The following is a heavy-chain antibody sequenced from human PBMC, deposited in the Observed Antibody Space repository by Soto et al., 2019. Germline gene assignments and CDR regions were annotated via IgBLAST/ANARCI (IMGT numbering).Heavy chain of an antibody. CDR1: GGSFSGYY. D-gene: IGHD3-3*01. V-gene: IGHV4-34*01. Sequence: SETLSLTCAVYGGSFSGYYWSWIRQPPGKGLEWIGEINHSGSTNYNPSLKSRVTISVDTSKNQFSLKLSSVTAADTAVYYCASNHYDFWSGYYPALYWGQGTLVTVSS. CDR2: INHSGST. CDR3: ASNHYDFWSGYYPALY. J-gene: IGHJ4*02.